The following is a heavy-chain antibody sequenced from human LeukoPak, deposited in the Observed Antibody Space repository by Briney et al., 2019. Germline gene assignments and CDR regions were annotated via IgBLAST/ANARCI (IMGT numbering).Heavy chain of an antibody. J-gene: IGHJ4*02. D-gene: IGHD3-16*01. CDR3: ATSLYAAYDY. Sequence: SETLSLACAVYGGSFSGYYWSWIRQPPGKGLEWIGEINHCGSTKYNPSLKRRVTISVDTSKNQFALKLSAVSGADTAVYYCATSLYAAYDYWGQGTLVTVSS. CDR2: INHCGST. CDR1: GGSFSGYY. V-gene: IGHV4-34*01.